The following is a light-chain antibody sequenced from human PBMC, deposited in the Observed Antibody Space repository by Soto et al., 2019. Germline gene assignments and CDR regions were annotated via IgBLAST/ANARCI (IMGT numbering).Light chain of an antibody. CDR2: ENN. V-gene: IGLV1-51*02. J-gene: IGLJ3*02. CDR1: SSNIGSDC. CDR3: AAWDTSLSGGV. Sequence: QSVLTQPPSVSGAPGQKGTISCSGSSSNIGSDCVSLYQQLPGTAPQLLIYENNKRPSGIPHRFSGYKSSTSATLGITGLQTGDEADYYCAAWDTSLSGGVFGGGTKLTVL.